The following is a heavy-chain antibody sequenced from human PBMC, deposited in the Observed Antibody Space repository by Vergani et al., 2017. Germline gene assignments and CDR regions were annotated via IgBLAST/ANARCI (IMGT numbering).Heavy chain of an antibody. CDR2: ISNSGNII. V-gene: IGHV3-11*01. J-gene: IGHJ3*02. CDR3: ARDHRDYNNYPGTFDI. Sequence: QVQLVESGGGLVKPGGSLRLSCAASGFSFSDHYMTWIRQAPGKGLEWVSYISNSGNIIEYADSVKGRFSISRDNAKSSLFLQMDSLRAEDTAVYYCARDHRDYNNYPGTFDIWGRGSMVTVSS. D-gene: IGHD5-24*01. CDR1: GFSFSDHY.